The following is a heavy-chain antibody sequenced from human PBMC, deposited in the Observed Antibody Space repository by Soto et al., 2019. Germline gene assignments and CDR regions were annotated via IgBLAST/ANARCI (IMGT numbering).Heavy chain of an antibody. D-gene: IGHD5-12*01. CDR2: IYYSGRT. V-gene: IGHV4-39*01. CDR1: GGSISRSNYY. J-gene: IGHJ4*02. Sequence: SETLSLPCTVSGGSISRSNYYWGWIRQPPGKGLEWIGSIYYSGRTYYNPSLKSRVTIAVDTSQNQFSLRLSSVTAADTAVYYCARHKVVSTTTEVDHHYFDYWGQGTLVTVSS. CDR3: ARHKVVSTTTEVDHHYFDY.